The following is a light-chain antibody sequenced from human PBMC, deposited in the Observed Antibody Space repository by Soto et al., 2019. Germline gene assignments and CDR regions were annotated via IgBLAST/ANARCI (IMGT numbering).Light chain of an antibody. J-gene: IGKJ1*01. CDR1: QNIYYN. CDR2: RAS. Sequence: IVMYQSPATLSVSPEESATLSCRASQNIYYNVAWYQHRPGQAPRLLIYRASTRATGVPARFSGSGSGTEFTLTISSLQSEDFTVYSCLQYHKLWAFGQGAKVDIK. CDR3: LQYHKLWA. V-gene: IGKV3-15*01.